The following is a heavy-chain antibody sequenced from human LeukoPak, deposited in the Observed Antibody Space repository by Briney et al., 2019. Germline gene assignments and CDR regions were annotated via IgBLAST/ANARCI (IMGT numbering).Heavy chain of an antibody. CDR2: IYHSGST. CDR1: GGSISSYY. D-gene: IGHD7-27*01. J-gene: IGHJ3*02. V-gene: IGHV4-59*01. Sequence: SETLSLTCTVSGGSISSYYWSWIRQPPGKGLEWIGYIYHSGSTNYNPSLKSRVTISVDTSKNQFSLKLSSVTAADTAVYYCARDELGRAFDIWGQGTMVTVSS. CDR3: ARDELGRAFDI.